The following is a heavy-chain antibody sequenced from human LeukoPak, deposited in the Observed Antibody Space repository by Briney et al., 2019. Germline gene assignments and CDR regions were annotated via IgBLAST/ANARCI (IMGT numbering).Heavy chain of an antibody. D-gene: IGHD2-8*01. Sequence: PGGSLRLSCAASGFTVSSNYMSWVRQAPGKGLEWVSVIYSGGSTYYADSVKGRFTISRDNSKNTLYLQMNSLRAEDTAVYYCARDLGVLRGGAFDIWGRGTMVTVSS. CDR1: GFTVSSNY. J-gene: IGHJ3*02. CDR2: IYSGGST. CDR3: ARDLGVLRGGAFDI. V-gene: IGHV3-66*01.